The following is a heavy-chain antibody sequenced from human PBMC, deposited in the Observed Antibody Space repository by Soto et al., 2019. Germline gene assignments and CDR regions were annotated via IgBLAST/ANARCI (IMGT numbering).Heavy chain of an antibody. D-gene: IGHD3-3*01. Sequence: GGSLRLSCAASGFTVSSNYMSWVRQAPGKGLEWVSVIYSGGSTYYADSVKGRFTISRDNAKNSLYLQMNSLRDEDTAVYYCARLGTWSGYPLDYYGMDVWGQGTTVTVSS. V-gene: IGHV3-53*01. CDR3: ARLGTWSGYPLDYYGMDV. CDR2: IYSGGST. J-gene: IGHJ6*02. CDR1: GFTVSSNY.